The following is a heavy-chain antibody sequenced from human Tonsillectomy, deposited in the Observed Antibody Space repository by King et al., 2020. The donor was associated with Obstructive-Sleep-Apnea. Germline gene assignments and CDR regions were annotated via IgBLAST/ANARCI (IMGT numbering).Heavy chain of an antibody. Sequence: HVQLVESGAEVKKPGSSVKVSCKASGGTFSSYAISWVRQAPGQGLEWMGGIIPILGIANYAQKFQGRVTITADKSTSTAYMELSSLRSEDTAVYYCAREENYYDSSGYFRGDWGQGTLVTVSS. CDR2: IIPILGIA. V-gene: IGHV1-69*09. CDR3: AREENYYDSSGYFRGD. J-gene: IGHJ4*02. CDR1: GGTFSSYA. D-gene: IGHD3-22*01.